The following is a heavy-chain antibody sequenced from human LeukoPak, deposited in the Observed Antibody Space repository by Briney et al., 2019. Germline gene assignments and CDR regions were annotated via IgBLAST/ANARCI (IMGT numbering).Heavy chain of an antibody. CDR2: IYTSGST. CDR3: ARDDYDILTGEISGWFDP. CDR1: GGSISSYY. J-gene: IGHJ5*02. D-gene: IGHD3-9*01. Sequence: PSETLSLTCTVSGGSISSYYWSWIRQPAGKGLEWIGRIYTSGSTNYNPSLKSRVTMSVDTSKNQFSLKLSSVTAADTAVYYCARDDYDILTGEISGWFDPWGQGTLVTVSS. V-gene: IGHV4-4*07.